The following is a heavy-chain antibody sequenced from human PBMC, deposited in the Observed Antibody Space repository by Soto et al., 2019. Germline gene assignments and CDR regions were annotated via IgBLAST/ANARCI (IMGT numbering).Heavy chain of an antibody. V-gene: IGHV3-15*07. CDR3: TTDGGGGSGWYPSTDFAWAFDI. CDR2: IKSKTDGGTT. D-gene: IGHD6-19*01. CDR1: GFTFSNAW. Sequence: GGSLRLSCAASGFTFSNAWMNWVRQAPGKGLEWVGRIKSKTDGGTTDYAAPVKGRFTISRDDSKNTLYLQMNSLKTEDTAVYYCTTDGGGGSGWYPSTDFAWAFDIWGQGTMVTVSS. J-gene: IGHJ3*02.